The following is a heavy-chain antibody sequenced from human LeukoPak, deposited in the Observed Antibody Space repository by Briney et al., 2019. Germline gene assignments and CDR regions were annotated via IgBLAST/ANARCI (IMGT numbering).Heavy chain of an antibody. Sequence: SETLSLTCAVYGGSFSGYYWSWIRQPPGKGLEWIGEINHSGSTNYNPSLKSRVTISVDTSKNQFSLKPSSVAAADTGVYYCAREGDLDCSSTSCYQYWGQGTLVTVSS. CDR2: INHSGST. J-gene: IGHJ4*02. D-gene: IGHD2-2*01. CDR3: AREGDLDCSSTSCYQY. CDR1: GGSFSGYY. V-gene: IGHV4-34*01.